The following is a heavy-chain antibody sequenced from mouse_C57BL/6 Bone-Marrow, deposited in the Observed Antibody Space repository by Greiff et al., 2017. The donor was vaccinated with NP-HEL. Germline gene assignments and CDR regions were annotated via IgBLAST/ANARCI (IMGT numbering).Heavy chain of an antibody. D-gene: IGHD2-5*01. V-gene: IGHV5-4*03. J-gene: IGHJ4*01. Sequence: EVKLVESGGGLVKPGGSLKLSCAASGFTFSSYAMSWVRQTPEKRLEWVATISDGGSYTYYPDNVKGRFTISRDNAKNNLYLQMSHLKSEDTAMYYCARKETYDSKWYAMDYWGQGTSVTVSS. CDR2: ISDGGSYT. CDR3: ARKETYDSKWYAMDY. CDR1: GFTFSSYA.